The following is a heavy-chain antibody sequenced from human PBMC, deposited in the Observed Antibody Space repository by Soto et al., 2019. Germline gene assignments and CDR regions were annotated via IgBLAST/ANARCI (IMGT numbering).Heavy chain of an antibody. Sequence: QVQLVQSGAEVKKPGSSVKVSCKASVCTFSSYAISWVRQAPGQGLEWMGGIIPIFGTANYAQKFQGRVTITADESTITAYMELSSLRYEDTAVYYCARGGNDYEHFDLWGRGTLVTVSS. CDR3: ARGGNDYEHFDL. J-gene: IGHJ2*01. V-gene: IGHV1-69*01. CDR1: VCTFSSYA. D-gene: IGHD4-17*01. CDR2: IIPIFGTA.